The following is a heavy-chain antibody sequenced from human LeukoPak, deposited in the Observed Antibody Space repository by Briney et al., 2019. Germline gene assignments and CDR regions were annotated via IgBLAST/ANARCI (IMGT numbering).Heavy chain of an antibody. CDR3: AREDDDWGPNTLDV. D-gene: IGHD7-27*01. Sequence: GGSLRLSRAPPGYTLSSHSINCVRHTLGKGLEWLSYIDSGSGNIYYGDSVKGRFTISRDNAQDSLYLQMDSLRDEDTAVYYCAREDDDWGPNTLDVWGQGTVVTVSS. V-gene: IGHV3-48*02. J-gene: IGHJ3*01. CDR2: IDSGSGNI. CDR1: GYTLSSHS.